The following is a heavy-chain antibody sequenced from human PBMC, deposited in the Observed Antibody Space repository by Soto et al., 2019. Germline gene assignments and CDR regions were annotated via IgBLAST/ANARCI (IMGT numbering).Heavy chain of an antibody. CDR1: GYSFTSYW. D-gene: IGHD2-21*02. Sequence: PGESLKISCKGSGYSFTSYWIGWVRQMPGKGLEWMGIIYPGDSDTRYSPSFQGQVTISADKSISTAYLQWSSLKASDTAMYYCARQPLRYCGGDCSSDWFDPWGQGTLVTVSS. CDR3: ARQPLRYCGGDCSSDWFDP. J-gene: IGHJ5*02. V-gene: IGHV5-51*01. CDR2: IYPGDSDT.